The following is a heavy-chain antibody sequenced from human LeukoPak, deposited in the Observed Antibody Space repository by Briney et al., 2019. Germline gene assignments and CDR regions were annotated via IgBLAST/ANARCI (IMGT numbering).Heavy chain of an antibody. D-gene: IGHD6-13*01. J-gene: IGHJ4*02. Sequence: ASVKVSCKASGYTFTSYGISWVRQAPGQGPEWMGWISAYNGNTNYAQKLQGRVTMTTDTSTSTAYMELRSLRSDDTAVYYCARDTARSRLSSSWYPYYFDYWGQGTLVTVSS. V-gene: IGHV1-18*01. CDR3: ARDTARSRLSSSWYPYYFDY. CDR1: GYTFTSYG. CDR2: ISAYNGNT.